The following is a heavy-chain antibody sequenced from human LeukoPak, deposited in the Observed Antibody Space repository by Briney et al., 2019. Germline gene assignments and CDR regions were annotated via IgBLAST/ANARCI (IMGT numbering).Heavy chain of an antibody. CDR1: GFTFRDYS. Sequence: GGSLRLSCAASGFTFRDYSMNWVRQAPGKGLEWVSYISTSDNYIYYADSVKGRFTISRDNAKNSLYLQMHSLRAEDTALYYCARGAHNSGGTHENWGQGTLVTVSS. CDR2: ISTSDNYI. J-gene: IGHJ4*02. V-gene: IGHV3-21*01. D-gene: IGHD2-15*01. CDR3: ARGAHNSGGTHEN.